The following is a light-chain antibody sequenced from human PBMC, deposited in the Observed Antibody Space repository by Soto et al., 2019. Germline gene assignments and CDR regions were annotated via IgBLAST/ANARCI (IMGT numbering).Light chain of an antibody. CDR3: QQLNSYPFT. Sequence: DIQLSQSPSFLSASVGDRVTITCRASQGISSYLAWYQQKPGKAPKLLIYAASTLQSGVPSRFSGSGSGTEFPLTISSLQPEDFATYSCQQLNSYPFTFGGGTKVDI. CDR1: QGISSY. V-gene: IGKV1-9*01. J-gene: IGKJ4*01. CDR2: AAS.